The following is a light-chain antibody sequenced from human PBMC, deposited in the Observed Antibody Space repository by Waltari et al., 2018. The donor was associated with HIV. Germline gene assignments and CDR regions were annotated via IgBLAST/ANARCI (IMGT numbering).Light chain of an antibody. V-gene: IGKV4-1*01. J-gene: IGKJ2*01. CDR1: QSILFSTTNSNY. CDR2: WAL. CDR3: QQYYSHPRT. Sequence: DIVLTQSQDSLTVSLGERATINCKASQSILFSTTNSNYLAWYQQKPGHPPKLLISWALGRRSGVPDRFSGAGSGTDFTLTITSLQAEDVAVYYCQQYYSHPRTFGQGTKLEI.